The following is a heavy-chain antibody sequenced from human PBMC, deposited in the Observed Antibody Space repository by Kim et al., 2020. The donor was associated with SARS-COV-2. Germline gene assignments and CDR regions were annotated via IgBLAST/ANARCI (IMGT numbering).Heavy chain of an antibody. CDR1: GFTFSSYA. CDR3: AKEVSSGWSLEAPYFDY. J-gene: IGHJ4*02. Sequence: GGSLRLSCAASGFTFSSYAMSWVRQAPGKGLEWVSAISGSGGSTYYADSVKGRFTISRDNSKNTLYLQMNSLRAEDTAVYYCAKEVSSGWSLEAPYFDYWGQGTLVTVSS. D-gene: IGHD6-19*01. CDR2: ISGSGGST. V-gene: IGHV3-23*01.